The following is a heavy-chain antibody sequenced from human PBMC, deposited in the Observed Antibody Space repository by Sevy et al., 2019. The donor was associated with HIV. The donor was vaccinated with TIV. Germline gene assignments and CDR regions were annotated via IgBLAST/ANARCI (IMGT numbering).Heavy chain of an antibody. J-gene: IGHJ3*02. CDR1: GYTFTGHY. CDR2: INPNSGST. CDR3: ARVFPYCSGGSCYSPYDAFDI. D-gene: IGHD2-15*01. V-gene: IGHV1-2*02. Sequence: ASVKVSCKASGYTFTGHYMHWVRQAPGQGLEWMGWINPNSGSTDYAQKFQGRVTLTRDTSIGTAYLELGRLTSDDTAGYYCARVFPYCSGGSCYSPYDAFDIWGQGTMVTVSS.